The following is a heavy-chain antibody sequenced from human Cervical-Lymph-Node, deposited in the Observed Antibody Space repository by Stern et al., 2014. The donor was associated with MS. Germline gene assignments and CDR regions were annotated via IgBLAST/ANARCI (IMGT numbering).Heavy chain of an antibody. CDR3: ASGRHGGRYFAWFGS. J-gene: IGHJ5*01. Sequence: EVQLVESGGGVVQPGGSLRLSCAASAFSFDIYSMNWVRQAPGKGLEWVSYIDSSGITSYYADSVKGRFNISRDNAKNSLHMLMNSLRAEDTAVYYCASGRHGGRYFAWFGSWGREPWSPSPQ. CDR1: AFSFDIYS. CDR2: IDSSGITS. D-gene: IGHD3-9*01. V-gene: IGHV3-48*01.